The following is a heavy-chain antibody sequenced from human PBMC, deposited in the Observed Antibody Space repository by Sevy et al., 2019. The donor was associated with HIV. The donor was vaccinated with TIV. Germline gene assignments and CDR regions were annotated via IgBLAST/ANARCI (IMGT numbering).Heavy chain of an antibody. CDR3: ASGDGTGRCFDY. Sequence: ASVKVSCKASGYTFTNYYIHWVRQAPGQGLEWMGVINPSGGSTYYAQKFQGRVSMTRDTSTSTVYMELNSLRSEDTAVYYSASGDGTGRCFDYWGQGSLVTVSS. V-gene: IGHV1-46*03. CDR1: GYTFTNYY. J-gene: IGHJ4*02. CDR2: INPSGGST. D-gene: IGHD6-13*01.